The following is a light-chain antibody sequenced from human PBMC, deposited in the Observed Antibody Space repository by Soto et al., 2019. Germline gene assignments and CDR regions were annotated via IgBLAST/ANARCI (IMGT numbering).Light chain of an antibody. CDR2: DVS. J-gene: IGLJ2*01. Sequence: QSALTQPRSVPGSPGQSVTISYTGTSSDVGGYNYVSWYQQHPGKAPKLMIYDVSKRPSGVPDRFSGSKSGNTASLTISGLQAEDEADYYCCSYAGSYTLVFGGGTKVTVL. V-gene: IGLV2-11*01. CDR1: SSDVGGYNY. CDR3: CSYAGSYTLV.